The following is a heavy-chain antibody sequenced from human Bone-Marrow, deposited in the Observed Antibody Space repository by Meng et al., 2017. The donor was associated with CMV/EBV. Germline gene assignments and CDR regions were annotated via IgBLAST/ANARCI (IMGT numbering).Heavy chain of an antibody. V-gene: IGHV3-21*04. D-gene: IGHD3-10*01. CDR2: ISSSSRYI. CDR3: ARYSGSYDYYYYGMDV. CDR1: GFTFSGYS. J-gene: IGHJ6*02. Sequence: GESLKISCAASGFTFSGYSMNWVRQAPGKGLEWVSMISSSSRYIYYADSVKGRFTISRDNSKNTLYLQMNSLRAEDTAVYYCARYSGSYDYYYYGMDVWGQGTTVTVSS.